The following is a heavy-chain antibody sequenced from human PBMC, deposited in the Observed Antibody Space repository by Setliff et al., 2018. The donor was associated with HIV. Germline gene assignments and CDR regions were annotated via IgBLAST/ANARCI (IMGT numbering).Heavy chain of an antibody. Sequence: PGGSLRLSCAASGFTFSDHYMDWVRQAPGKGLEWVGRISSSGSSIYLANSVKGRFIISRDNAKYSLYLQMNTLRVEDTAVYYCMYGGRTATTHWGQGTLVTVSS. V-gene: IGHV3-11*04. CDR1: GFTFSDHY. J-gene: IGHJ4*02. CDR2: ISSSGSSI. CDR3: MYGGRTATTH. D-gene: IGHD4-17*01.